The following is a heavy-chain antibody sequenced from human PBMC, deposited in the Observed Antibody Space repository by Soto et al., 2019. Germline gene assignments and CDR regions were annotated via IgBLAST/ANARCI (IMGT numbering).Heavy chain of an antibody. CDR2: IWYDGSNK. Sequence: PGGSLRLSCAASGFTFSSYGMHWVRQAPGKGLEWVAVIWYDGSNKYYADSVKGRFTISRDNSKNTLYLQMNSLRAEDTAVYYCARDKDGNDSSGPGLDYWGQGTLVTVSS. D-gene: IGHD3-22*01. V-gene: IGHV3-33*01. J-gene: IGHJ4*02. CDR1: GFTFSSYG. CDR3: ARDKDGNDSSGPGLDY.